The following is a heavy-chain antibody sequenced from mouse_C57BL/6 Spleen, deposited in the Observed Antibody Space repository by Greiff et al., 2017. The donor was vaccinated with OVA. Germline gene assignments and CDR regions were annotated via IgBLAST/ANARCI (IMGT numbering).Heavy chain of an antibody. CDR1: GYTFTDYY. CDR3: ASNWDVENYFDY. CDR2: INPNNGGT. Sequence: LMEPGASVKISCKASGYTFTDYYMNWVKQSHGKSLEWIGDINPNNGGTSYNQKFKGKATLTVDKSSSTAYMELRSLTSEDSAVYYCASNWDVENYFDYWGQGTTLTVSS. V-gene: IGHV1-26*01. J-gene: IGHJ2*01. D-gene: IGHD4-1*01.